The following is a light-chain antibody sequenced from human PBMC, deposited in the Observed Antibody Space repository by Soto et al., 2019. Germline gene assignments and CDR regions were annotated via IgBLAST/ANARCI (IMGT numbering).Light chain of an antibody. CDR1: QSISRY. CDR3: QQSHTNPLT. Sequence: DIQMTQSPSSLSASVGDSVTISCRASQSISRYLNWYQQKPGKAPKLLIFSASGLQSGVPSRFSGGGYGTEFTLTISSLQLEDFATYYCQQSHTNPLTFCGGTKVEIK. CDR2: SAS. J-gene: IGKJ4*01. V-gene: IGKV1-39*01.